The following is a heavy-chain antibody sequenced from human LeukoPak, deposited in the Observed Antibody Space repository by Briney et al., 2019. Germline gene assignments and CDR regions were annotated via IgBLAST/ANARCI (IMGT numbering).Heavy chain of an antibody. J-gene: IGHJ5*02. Sequence: AAVKVSCKASGYTFTGYYMHWVRQAPGQGLEWVGRINPNSGGTNYAQKFQGRVTMTRYTAISTAYMELSRLRSDDTAVYYCARGLTPGGSSRSGNWFDPCGQGNLVTVSA. CDR3: ARGLTPGGSSRSGNWFDP. CDR1: GYTFTGYY. V-gene: IGHV1-2*06. D-gene: IGHD3-16*01. CDR2: INPNSGGT.